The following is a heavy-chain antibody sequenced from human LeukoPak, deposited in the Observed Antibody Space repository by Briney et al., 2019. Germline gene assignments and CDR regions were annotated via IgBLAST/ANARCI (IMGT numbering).Heavy chain of an antibody. CDR3: ARERYSGRDYFDY. CDR2: IYTSGST. D-gene: IGHD1-26*01. J-gene: IGHJ4*02. CDR1: GGSISSGSYY. Sequence: SQTLSLTCTVSGGSISSGSYYWSWIRQPAGKGLEWIGRIYTSGSTNYNPSLKSRVTISVDTSKNQFSLKLSSVTAADTAVYYCARERYSGRDYFDYWGQGTLVTVSS. V-gene: IGHV4-61*02.